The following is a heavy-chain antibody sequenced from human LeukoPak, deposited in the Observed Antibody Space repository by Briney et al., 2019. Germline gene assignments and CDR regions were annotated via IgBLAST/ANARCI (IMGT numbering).Heavy chain of an antibody. D-gene: IGHD6-6*01. V-gene: IGHV3-7*01. CDR1: GFTFTRYW. J-gene: IGHJ4*02. CDR3: SNGIYSSSY. CDR2: IKQDGSQQ. Sequence: GGSLRLSCATSGFTFTRYWMSWIRQAPGKGLEWVANIKQDGSQQYYLDSVEGRFTISRDNAKNSLHLQMNNLRAEDTAVYYCSNGIYSSSYWGQGTLVTVSS.